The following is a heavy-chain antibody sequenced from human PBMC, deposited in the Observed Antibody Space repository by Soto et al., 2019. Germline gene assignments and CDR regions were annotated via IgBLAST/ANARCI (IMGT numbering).Heavy chain of an antibody. D-gene: IGHD6-13*01. CDR3: AKGTLGYSSSPDY. V-gene: IGHV3-30*18. J-gene: IGHJ4*02. CDR2: ISYDGSNK. Sequence: LRLSCAASGFTFSSYGMHWVRQAPGKGLEWVAVISYDGSNKYYADSVKGRFTISRDNSKNTLYLQMNSLRAEDTAVYYCAKGTLGYSSSPDYWGQGTLVTVYS. CDR1: GFTFSSYG.